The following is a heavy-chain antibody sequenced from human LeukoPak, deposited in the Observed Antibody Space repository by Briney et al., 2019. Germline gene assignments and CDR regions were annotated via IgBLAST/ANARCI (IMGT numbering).Heavy chain of an antibody. CDR3: ARDKKVGATNFDY. CDR2: IKQDGGEI. D-gene: IGHD1-26*01. CDR1: GFTFSSYW. Sequence: GGSLRLSCAASGFTFSSYWMSWVRQALGKGPEWVANIKQDGGEIYYVDSVKGRFTISRDNAKNSLYLQMNSLRAEDTAVYYCARDKKVGATNFDYWGQGTLVTVSS. V-gene: IGHV3-7*03. J-gene: IGHJ4*02.